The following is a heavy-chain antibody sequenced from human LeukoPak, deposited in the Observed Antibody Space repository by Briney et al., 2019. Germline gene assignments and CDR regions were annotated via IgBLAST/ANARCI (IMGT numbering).Heavy chain of an antibody. D-gene: IGHD6-6*01. CDR3: ARGTTIAAQETYYYYGMDV. Sequence: GASVKVSCKASGYTFTSYDINWVRQATGQGLEWMGWMNPNSGNTGYAQKFQGRVTMTRNTSISTAYMELSSLRSEDTAVYYCARGTTIAAQETYYYYGMDVWGQGTTVTVSS. CDR1: GYTFTSYD. CDR2: MNPNSGNT. J-gene: IGHJ6*02. V-gene: IGHV1-8*01.